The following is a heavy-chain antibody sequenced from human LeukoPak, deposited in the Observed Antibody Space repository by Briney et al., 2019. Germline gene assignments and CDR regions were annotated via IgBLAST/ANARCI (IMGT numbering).Heavy chain of an antibody. Sequence: SETLSLTCTVSGGSISSSTYYWGWIRQPPGKGLEWIGNMYYSGSTYYNPSLKSRVTISVDTSKNQFSLKLSSVTAADTAVYYCARDQGSMIVVRTTNWYFDLWGRGTLVTVSS. CDR2: MYYSGST. CDR1: GGSISSSTYY. J-gene: IGHJ2*01. D-gene: IGHD3-22*01. V-gene: IGHV4-39*02. CDR3: ARDQGSMIVVRTTNWYFDL.